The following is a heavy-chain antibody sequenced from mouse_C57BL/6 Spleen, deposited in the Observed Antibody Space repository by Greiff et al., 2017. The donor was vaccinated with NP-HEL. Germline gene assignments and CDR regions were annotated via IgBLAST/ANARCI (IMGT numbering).Heavy chain of an antibody. CDR2: ISSGSSTI. Sequence: EVQLVESGGGLVKPGGSLKLSCAASGFTFSDYGMHWVRQAPEKGLEWVAYISSGSSTIYYADTVKGRFTISRDNAKNTLFLQMTSLRSEDTAMYYCARRDYALWYFDVWGTGTTVTVSS. D-gene: IGHD2-4*01. CDR3: ARRDYALWYFDV. J-gene: IGHJ1*03. V-gene: IGHV5-17*01. CDR1: GFTFSDYG.